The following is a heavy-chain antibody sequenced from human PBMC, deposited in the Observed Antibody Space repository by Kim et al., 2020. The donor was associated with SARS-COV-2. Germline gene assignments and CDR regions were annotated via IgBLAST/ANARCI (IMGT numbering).Heavy chain of an antibody. D-gene: IGHD1-26*01. V-gene: IGHV3-30*04. CDR3: ASSPVGYYYGFDG. CDR2: ISYDGTDK. CDR1: GFSFSNYA. J-gene: IGHJ6*02. Sequence: GGSLRLSCAASGFSFSNYAMHWVRQAPGKGLEWVAVISYDGTDKFYADSVEGRFTISRDNSRYTLYLQMSSLRVEDTALYYCASSPVGYYYGFDGWGQGT.